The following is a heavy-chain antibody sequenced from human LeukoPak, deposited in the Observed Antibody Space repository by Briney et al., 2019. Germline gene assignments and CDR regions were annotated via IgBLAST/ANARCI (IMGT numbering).Heavy chain of an antibody. Sequence: GGSLRLSCAASGFTFSSYAMSWVRQAPGKGLEWVSAISGSGGSTYYADSVKGRFTISRDNSKNTLYLQMNSLRAEDTAIYYCARDSPKRYSGSYFDYWGQGTLVTVSS. CDR3: ARDSPKRYSGSYFDY. V-gene: IGHV3-23*01. J-gene: IGHJ4*02. CDR1: GFTFSSYA. CDR2: ISGSGGST. D-gene: IGHD1-26*01.